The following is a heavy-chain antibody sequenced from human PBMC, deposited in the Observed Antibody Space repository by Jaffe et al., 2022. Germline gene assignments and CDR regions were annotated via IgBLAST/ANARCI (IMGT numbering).Heavy chain of an antibody. CDR2: IRYDGSNK. V-gene: IGHV3-30*02. D-gene: IGHD1-1*01. CDR1: GFTFSSYG. CDR3: AKDIGPKEMATTKYYFDY. Sequence: QVQLVESGGGVVQPGGSLRLSCAASGFTFSSYGMHWVRQAPGKGLEWVAFIRYDGSNKYYADSVKGRFTISRDNSKNTLYLQMNSLRAEDTAVYYCAKDIGPKEMATTKYYFDYWGQGTLVTVSS. J-gene: IGHJ4*02.